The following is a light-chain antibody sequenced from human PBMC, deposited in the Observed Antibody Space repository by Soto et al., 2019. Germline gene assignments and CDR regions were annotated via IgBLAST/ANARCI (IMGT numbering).Light chain of an antibody. CDR2: DAP. Sequence: DIQLTQSPSTLSASVGDRITITCRASQSIGTWLAWYQHRPGEGPKLLIHDAPSLESGVPSRFSGSGSATEFSLTISSLESGDSGTYHCQQYATYAPSTFGQGTKVDIK. CDR3: QQYATYAPST. J-gene: IGKJ1*01. CDR1: QSIGTW. V-gene: IGKV1-5*01.